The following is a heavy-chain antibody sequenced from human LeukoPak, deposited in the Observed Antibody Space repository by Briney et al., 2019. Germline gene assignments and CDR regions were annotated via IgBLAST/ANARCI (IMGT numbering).Heavy chain of an antibody. J-gene: IGHJ3*02. CDR1: GGSISSGGYY. V-gene: IGHV4-31*03. D-gene: IGHD2-21*01. CDR2: IYHSGST. Sequence: SQTLSLTCTVSGGSISSGGYYWSWIRQHPGKGLEWIGYIYHSGSTYYNPSLKSRVTISVDTSKNQFSLKLSSVTAADTAVYYCAARFGGEEVAFDIWGQGTMVTVSS. CDR3: AARFGGEEVAFDI.